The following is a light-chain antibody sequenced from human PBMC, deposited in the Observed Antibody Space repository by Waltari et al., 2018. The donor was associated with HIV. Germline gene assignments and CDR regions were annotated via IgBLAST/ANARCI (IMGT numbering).Light chain of an antibody. CDR1: QSVYNY. V-gene: IGKV1-39*01. J-gene: IGKJ5*01. Sequence: DIQMTQSPSSLSAPIGDRVTITCRASQSVYNYLNWYQQTPGRAPKLLIFGASNLQGGVPSRFRGSGSETDFTLTVSSLQPEDSATYYCQPTYSFPQTFGQGTRLEIK. CDR2: GAS. CDR3: QPTYSFPQT.